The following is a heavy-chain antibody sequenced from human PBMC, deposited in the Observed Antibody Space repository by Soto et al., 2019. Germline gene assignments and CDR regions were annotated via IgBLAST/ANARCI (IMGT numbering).Heavy chain of an antibody. D-gene: IGHD3-22*01. V-gene: IGHV3-9*01. Sequence: EVQLVESGGGLVQPGRSLRLSCAASGFTFDDYAMHWVRQAPGEGLEWVSGISWNSGSIGYADSVKGRFTISRDNAKNSLYLQMNSLRAEDTALYYCAKGYSSGYYPPFDYWGQGTLVTVSS. CDR3: AKGYSSGYYPPFDY. CDR2: ISWNSGSI. J-gene: IGHJ4*02. CDR1: GFTFDDYA.